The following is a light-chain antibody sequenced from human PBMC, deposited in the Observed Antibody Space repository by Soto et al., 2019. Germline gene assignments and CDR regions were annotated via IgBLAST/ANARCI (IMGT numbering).Light chain of an antibody. V-gene: IGLV3-21*04. CDR1: NIGSKS. CDR2: YDS. CDR3: QVWDSSSDHPVV. J-gene: IGLJ2*01. Sequence: SYELTQPPSVSVAPGKTARITCGGNNIGSKSVHWYQQKPGQAPVLVIYYDSDRPSGIPERFSGSNSGNTDTLTISRVEAGDEADYYCQVWDSSSDHPVVFGGGTKVTVL.